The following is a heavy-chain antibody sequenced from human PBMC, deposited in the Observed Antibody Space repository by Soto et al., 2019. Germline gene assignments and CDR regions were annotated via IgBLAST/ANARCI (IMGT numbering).Heavy chain of an antibody. Sequence: SETLSLPLTLPAGSHKSSCYHLGLVPPPPRKGPGWHGSIYYSGRTYYSPSLKSRVTISVDTSKSQFSLKLSSVTAADTAVYYCARLRMDIVVVVAATFGGYWFDPWGQGTLVTPSS. D-gene: IGHD2-15*01. CDR1: AGSHKSSCYH. CDR3: ARLRMDIVVVVAATFGGYWFDP. CDR2: IYYSGRT. J-gene: IGHJ5*02. V-gene: IGHV4-39*01.